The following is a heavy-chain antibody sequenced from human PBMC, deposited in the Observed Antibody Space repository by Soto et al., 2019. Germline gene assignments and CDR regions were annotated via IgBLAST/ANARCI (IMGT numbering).Heavy chain of an antibody. V-gene: IGHV3-49*03. D-gene: IGHD3-16*02. CDR2: IRSKAYGGTT. CDR1: GFTFGDYA. J-gene: IGHJ3*02. CDR3: TSPGYVWGSYRHDAFDI. Sequence: GVLRLSCTASGFTFGDYAMSWFRQAPGKGLEWVGFIRSKAYGGTTEYAASVKGRFTISRDDSKSIAYLQMNSLKTEDTAVYYCTSPGYVWGSYRHDAFDIWGQGTMVTVSS.